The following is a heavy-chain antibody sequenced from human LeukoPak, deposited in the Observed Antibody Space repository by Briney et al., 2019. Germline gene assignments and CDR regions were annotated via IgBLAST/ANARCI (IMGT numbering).Heavy chain of an antibody. J-gene: IGHJ4*02. CDR2: INPNSGGT. D-gene: IGHD4-23*01. V-gene: IGHV1-2*02. Sequence: GASVKVSCKASGYTFTGYFIHWVRQAPGQGLEWMGWINPNSGGTNYAQKFQGRVTVTRDTSISTAYMELSRLRSDDMAVYYCAISDYGGKSPPLDYWGQGTLVTVSS. CDR1: GYTFTGYF. CDR3: AISDYGGKSPPLDY.